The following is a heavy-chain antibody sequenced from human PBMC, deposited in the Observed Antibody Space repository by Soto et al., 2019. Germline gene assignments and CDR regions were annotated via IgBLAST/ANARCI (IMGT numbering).Heavy chain of an antibody. CDR3: ARDEYDDGWSGSSRSGMDG. Sequence: SETLSLTCAVYGGSFSGYYWSWIRQPPGKGLEWIGEINHSGSTNYNPSLKSRVTISVDTSKNQFSLKLSSVTAADTAVYYCARDEYDDGWSGSSRSGMDGWGQGTTVTVSS. V-gene: IGHV4-34*01. CDR2: INHSGST. D-gene: IGHD3-3*01. J-gene: IGHJ6*02. CDR1: GGSFSGYY.